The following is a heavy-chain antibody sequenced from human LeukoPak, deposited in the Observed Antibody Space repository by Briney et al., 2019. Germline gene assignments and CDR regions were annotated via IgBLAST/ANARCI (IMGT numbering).Heavy chain of an antibody. CDR3: ARDPPFDY. CDR1: GFTFSSYA. V-gene: IGHV3-30*04. J-gene: IGHJ4*02. Sequence: GGSLRLSCAASGFTFSSYAMHWVRQAPGKGLEWVAVISYDGSNKYYADSVKGRFTISRDNSKNTLYLQMNSLRAEDTAVYYCARDPPFDYWGQGTLVTVSS. CDR2: ISYDGSNK.